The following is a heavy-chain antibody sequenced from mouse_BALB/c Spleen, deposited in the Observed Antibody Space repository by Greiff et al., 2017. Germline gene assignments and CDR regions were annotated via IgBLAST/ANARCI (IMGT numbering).Heavy chain of an antibody. CDR3: ASRWLLQPMDY. V-gene: IGHV1-9*01. J-gene: IGHJ4*01. D-gene: IGHD2-3*01. CDR1: GYTFSSYW. Sequence: VQLQQSGAELMKPGASVKISCKATGYTFSSYWIEWVKQRPGHGLEWIGEILPGSGSTNYNEKFKGKATFTADTSSNTAYMQLSSLTSEDSAVYYCASRWLLQPMDYWGQGTSVTVSS. CDR2: ILPGSGST.